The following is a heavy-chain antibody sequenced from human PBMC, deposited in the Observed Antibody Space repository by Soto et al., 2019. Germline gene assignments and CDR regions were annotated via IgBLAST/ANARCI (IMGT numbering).Heavy chain of an antibody. J-gene: IGHJ6*02. CDR3: AKGVRSSGYYDYGMDV. CDR2: ISGSGGST. V-gene: IGHV3-23*01. D-gene: IGHD3-22*01. CDR1: GFTFSSYA. Sequence: GGSLRLSCAASGFTFSSYAMSWVRQAPGKGLEWVSAISGSGGSTYYADSVKGRFTISRDNSKNTLYLQMNSLRAEDTAVYYCAKGVRSSGYYDYGMDVWGQGTTVTVSS.